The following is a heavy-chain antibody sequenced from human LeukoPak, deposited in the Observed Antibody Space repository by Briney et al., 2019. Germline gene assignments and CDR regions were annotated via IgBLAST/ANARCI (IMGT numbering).Heavy chain of an antibody. D-gene: IGHD2-15*01. V-gene: IGHV3-23*01. J-gene: IGHJ6*03. Sequence: GGSLRLSCAASGFTFSSYGMSWVRQAPGKGLEWVSSISSTGGTTYYADSVKGRFTISRDNSKNTLYLQMNSLRAEDTAIYYCAKDGDRGAYCTGGTCYPYFYYYMDVWGKGTTVTI. CDR2: ISSTGGTT. CDR3: AKDGDRGAYCTGGTCYPYFYYYMDV. CDR1: GFTFSSYG.